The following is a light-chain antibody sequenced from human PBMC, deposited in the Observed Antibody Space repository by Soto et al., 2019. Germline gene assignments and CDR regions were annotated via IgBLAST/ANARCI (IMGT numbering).Light chain of an antibody. CDR3: QQYGSSPGT. Sequence: EIVLSQSPGTLSLSPGERATLSCRASQSVTNRYLAWYRQKPGQAPRLLIFGASIRDTGIPDRFSGSGSGTDFTLTISRLEPEDFAVYYCQQYGSSPGTFGQGTKVDI. CDR2: GAS. J-gene: IGKJ1*01. V-gene: IGKV3-20*01. CDR1: QSVTNRY.